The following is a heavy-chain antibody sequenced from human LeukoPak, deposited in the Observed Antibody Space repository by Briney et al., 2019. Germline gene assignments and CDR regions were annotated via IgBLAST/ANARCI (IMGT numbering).Heavy chain of an antibody. V-gene: IGHV1-2*02. CDR3: ARDPHYTSNLDY. J-gene: IGHJ4*02. CDR1: GYTFTGYY. Sequence: ASVKVSCAASGYTFTGYYMQWVRQAPGQGLEWMGWINPNSGGTNYAQKFQGRVTMTRDTSISTAYMELSRLRSDDTAVYYCARDPHYTSNLDYWGQGTLVTVSS. D-gene: IGHD3-3*01. CDR2: INPNSGGT.